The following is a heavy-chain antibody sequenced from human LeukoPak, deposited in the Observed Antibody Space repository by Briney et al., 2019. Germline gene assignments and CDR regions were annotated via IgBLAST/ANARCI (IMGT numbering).Heavy chain of an antibody. CDR3: AKEMYDY. V-gene: IGHV3-30*18. CDR1: GFTFSSYG. CDR2: ISYDGSNK. J-gene: IGHJ4*02. Sequence: GGSLRLSCAASGFTFSSYGMHWVRQAPGKGLEWVAVISYDGSNKYYADSVKGRFTISRDNSKNTLYLQMNSLRAEDTAVYYCAKEMYDYWGQGTLVTVPS.